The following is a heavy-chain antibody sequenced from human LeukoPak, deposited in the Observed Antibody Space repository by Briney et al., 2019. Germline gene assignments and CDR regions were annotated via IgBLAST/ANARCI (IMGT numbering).Heavy chain of an antibody. CDR2: IKQDGSEK. CDR1: GFTFSSYW. J-gene: IGHJ6*02. CDR3: AREPGVEMATIHYGMDV. D-gene: IGHD5-24*01. Sequence: GGSLRLSCAASGFTFSSYWMSWVRQAPGKGLEWVANIKQDGSEKYYVDSVKGRFTISRDNAKNSLYLQMNSLRAEDTAVYYCAREPGVEMATIHYGMDVWGQGTTVTVSS. V-gene: IGHV3-7*01.